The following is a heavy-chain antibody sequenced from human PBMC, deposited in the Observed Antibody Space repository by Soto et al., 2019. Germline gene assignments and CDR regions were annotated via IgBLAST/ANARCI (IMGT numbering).Heavy chain of an antibody. D-gene: IGHD3-22*01. CDR1: GFTFSSYA. CDR3: AKEGLVDSSGYYFDY. J-gene: IGHJ4*02. CDR2: ISGSGGST. Sequence: GGSLRLSCAASGFTFSSYAMSWVRQAPGKGLEWVSAISGSGGSTYYTDSVKGRFTISRDNSKNTLYLQMNSLRAEDTAVYYCAKEGLVDSSGYYFDYWGQGTLVTVSS. V-gene: IGHV3-23*01.